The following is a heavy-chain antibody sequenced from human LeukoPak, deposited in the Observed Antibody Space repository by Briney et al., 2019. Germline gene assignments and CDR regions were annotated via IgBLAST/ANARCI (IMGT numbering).Heavy chain of an antibody. CDR1: GGSISAYY. J-gene: IGHJ4*02. V-gene: IGHV4-59*01. CDR2: IDNTGGT. D-gene: IGHD2-15*01. CDR3: ARASWAYSPFDF. Sequence: SETLSLTCTVSGGSISAYYWNWIRQPPGMGLEWIGYIDNTGGTTYNPSLKSRLTISVDTPKNQFSLKVNSVTAADTAVYYCARASWAYSPFDFWGQGNLVTVSS.